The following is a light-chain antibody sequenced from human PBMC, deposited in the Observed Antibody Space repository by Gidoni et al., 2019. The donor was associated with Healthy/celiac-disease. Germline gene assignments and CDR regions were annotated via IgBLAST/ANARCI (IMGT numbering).Light chain of an antibody. Sequence: EIVLTQSPGTLSLSPGERATLSCRASQSVSSSYLAWYQQKPCQAPRLLICGACRRATGIPDMFSGSGSGTDFPLTIRRLEPEDFAVYYWQHYGSSPLTFGGGTKVEIK. CDR2: GAC. J-gene: IGKJ4*01. CDR3: QHYGSSPLT. V-gene: IGKV3-20*01. CDR1: QSVSSSY.